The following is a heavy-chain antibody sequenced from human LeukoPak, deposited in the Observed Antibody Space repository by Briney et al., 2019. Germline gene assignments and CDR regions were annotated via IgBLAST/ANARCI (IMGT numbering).Heavy chain of an antibody. CDR2: INPNSGGS. CDR1: GYTFTSYG. V-gene: IGHV1-2*02. Sequence: ASVKVSCKASGYTFTSYGISWVRQAPGQGLEWMGWINPNSGGSNYAQKFQGRVTMTRDTSISTAYMELSRLRSDDTAVYYCAKGYGDSVSGYFFDYWGQRTLVTVSS. J-gene: IGHJ4*02. CDR3: AKGYGDSVSGYFFDY. D-gene: IGHD4-17*01.